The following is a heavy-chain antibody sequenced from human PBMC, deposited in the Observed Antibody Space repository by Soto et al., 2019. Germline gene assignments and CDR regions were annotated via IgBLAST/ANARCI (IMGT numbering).Heavy chain of an antibody. Sequence: QMQLVQSGPEVKKPGTSVKVSCKASGFTFTSSAMQWVRQARGQRLEWIGWIVVGSGNTNYAQKFQERVPITRARSTSKAYMELSRLRSEDTAVYYCAEDHGDGDYTGYWGQGTLVTVSS. D-gene: IGHD4-17*01. CDR1: GFTFTSSA. CDR3: AEDHGDGDYTGY. V-gene: IGHV1-58*02. CDR2: IVVGSGNT. J-gene: IGHJ4*02.